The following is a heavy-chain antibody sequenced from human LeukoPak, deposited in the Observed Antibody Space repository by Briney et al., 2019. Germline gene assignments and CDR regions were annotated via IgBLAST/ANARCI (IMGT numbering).Heavy chain of an antibody. CDR2: ISGTDSRT. J-gene: IGHJ6*03. CDR3: ARGLTSSGWYWSYYYMDV. D-gene: IGHD6-19*01. Sequence: GGSLRLSCGASGFTFSSYAMNWVRQAPGKGLEWVSSISGTDSRTHYADSVKGRFSISRDNAKNSLYLQMNSLRAEDTAVYYCARGLTSSGWYWSYYYMDVWGKGTTVTISS. V-gene: IGHV3-23*01. CDR1: GFTFSSYA.